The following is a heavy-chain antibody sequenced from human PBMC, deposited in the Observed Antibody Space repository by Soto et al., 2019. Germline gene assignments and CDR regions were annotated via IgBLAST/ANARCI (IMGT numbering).Heavy chain of an antibody. CDR3: ARDPGYCSSTSCYFFNY. CDR2: ISAYNGNT. D-gene: IGHD2-2*01. V-gene: IGHV1-18*01. Sequence: ASGKVSCKASGYTFTSYGISWVRQAPGQGLEWMGWISAYNGNTNYAQKLQGRVTMTTDTSTSTAYMELRSLRSDDTAVYYCARDPGYCSSTSCYFFNYWGQGTLVTVSS. J-gene: IGHJ4*02. CDR1: GYTFTSYG.